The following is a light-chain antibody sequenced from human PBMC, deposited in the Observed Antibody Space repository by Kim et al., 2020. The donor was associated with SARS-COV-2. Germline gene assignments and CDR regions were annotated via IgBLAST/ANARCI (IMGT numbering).Light chain of an antibody. J-gene: IGLJ2*01. Sequence: ALGQTVRITCPGDSHRTYYASWYQQKPGQAPALVIYAKNNRPSGIPDRFSGSSSGNTASLTITGAQAEDEADYYCKSRDTSGDRLVFGGGTKLTVL. CDR1: SHRTYY. V-gene: IGLV3-19*01. CDR3: KSRDTSGDRLV. CDR2: AKN.